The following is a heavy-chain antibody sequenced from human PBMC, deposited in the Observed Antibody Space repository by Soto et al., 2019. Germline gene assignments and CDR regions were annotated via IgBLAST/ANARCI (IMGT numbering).Heavy chain of an antibody. V-gene: IGHV3-23*01. CDR1: GFTFSSYA. D-gene: IGHD3-10*01. Sequence: GALRLSCAASGFTFSSYAMSWVRQAPGKGLEWVSAISGSGGSTYYADSVKGRFTISRDNSKNTLYLQMNSLRAEDTATYYCVKFRGRAYPYYYMDVWGKGTTVTVSS. J-gene: IGHJ6*03. CDR3: VKFRGRAYPYYYMDV. CDR2: ISGSGGST.